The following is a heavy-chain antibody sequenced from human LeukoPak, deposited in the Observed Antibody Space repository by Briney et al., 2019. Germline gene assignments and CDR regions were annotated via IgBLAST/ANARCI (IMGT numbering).Heavy chain of an antibody. CDR3: AKVHLGGWELTVGRISLYYFDY. CDR1: GFTFSSYA. Sequence: PGGSLRLSCAASGFTFSSYAMSWVRQAPGKGLEWVSAISGSGGSTYYADSVKGRFTISRDNSKNTLYLQVNSLRAEDTAVYYCAKVHLGGWELTVGRISLYYFDYWGQGTLVTVSS. V-gene: IGHV3-23*01. D-gene: IGHD1-26*01. J-gene: IGHJ4*02. CDR2: ISGSGGST.